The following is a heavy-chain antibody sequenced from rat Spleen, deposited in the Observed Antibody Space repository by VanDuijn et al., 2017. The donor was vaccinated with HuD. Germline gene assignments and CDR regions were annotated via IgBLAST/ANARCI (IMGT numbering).Heavy chain of an antibody. Sequence: EVQLVESGGGLVQPGRSMKLSCAASGFTFSDYYMAWVRQAPTKGLEWVAIISYDGLGTYYRDSVKGRFTISRDNAKSTLYLQMDSLRSEDTATYYCATAGARISRFAYWGQGTLVTVSS. D-gene: IGHD2-7*01. CDR2: ISYDGLGT. V-gene: IGHV5-20*01. CDR1: GFTFSDYY. CDR3: ATAGARISRFAY. J-gene: IGHJ3*01.